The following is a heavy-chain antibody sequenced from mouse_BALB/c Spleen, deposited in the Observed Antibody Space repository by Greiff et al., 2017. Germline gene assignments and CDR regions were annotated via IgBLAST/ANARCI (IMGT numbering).Heavy chain of an antibody. CDR1: GYTFTSYW. CDR3: ARNSYAMDY. CDR2: INPSTGYT. Sequence: VQLQESGAELAKPGASVKMSCKASGYTFTSYWMYWVQQRPGQGLEWIGYINPSTGYTDYNQKFKDKATLTADKSSSTAYMQLSSLTSEDSAVYYCARNSYAMDYWGQGTSVTVSS. J-gene: IGHJ4*01. V-gene: IGHV1-7*01.